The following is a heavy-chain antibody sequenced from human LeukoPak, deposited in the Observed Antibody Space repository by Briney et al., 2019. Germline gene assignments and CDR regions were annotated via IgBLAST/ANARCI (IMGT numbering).Heavy chain of an antibody. V-gene: IGHV4-34*01. Sequence: PSETLSLTCAVYGGSFSGYYWSWIRQPPGKGLEWIGEINHSGSTNYNPSLKSRVTISVDTSKNQFSLKLSSVTPEDTAVYYCARNGGSGWYDYWGQGTLVTVSS. J-gene: IGHJ4*02. CDR1: GGSFSGYY. CDR2: INHSGST. D-gene: IGHD6-19*01. CDR3: ARNGGSGWYDY.